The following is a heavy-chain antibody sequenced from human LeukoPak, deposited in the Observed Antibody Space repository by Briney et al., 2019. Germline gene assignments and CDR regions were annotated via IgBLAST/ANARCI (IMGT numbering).Heavy chain of an antibody. CDR1: GGTFSSYA. D-gene: IGHD3-10*01. CDR3: ARGITVVRGVIKGGMDV. V-gene: IGHV1-69*04. Sequence: SVKVSCRASGGTFSSYAISWVRQAPGQGLEWMGRIIPIVGTANYAQKFQGRVTMTADKSTGTVYMELSSLRSGDTAVYYCARGITVVRGVIKGGMDVWGQGTTVTVSS. J-gene: IGHJ6*02. CDR2: IIPIVGTA.